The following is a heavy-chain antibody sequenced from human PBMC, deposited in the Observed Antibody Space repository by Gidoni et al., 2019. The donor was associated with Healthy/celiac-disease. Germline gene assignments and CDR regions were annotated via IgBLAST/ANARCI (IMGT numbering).Heavy chain of an antibody. Sequence: QVQLVESGGGVVQPGRSLRLSCAASGFTFRSYAMHWVRQSPGKGLEWVAVISYDGSNKYYADSVKGRFTISRDNSKNTLYLQMNSLRAEDTAVYYCAREVDTAMVGYDAFDIWGQGTMVTVSS. V-gene: IGHV3-30-3*01. CDR1: GFTFRSYA. CDR2: ISYDGSNK. J-gene: IGHJ3*02. CDR3: AREVDTAMVGYDAFDI. D-gene: IGHD5-18*01.